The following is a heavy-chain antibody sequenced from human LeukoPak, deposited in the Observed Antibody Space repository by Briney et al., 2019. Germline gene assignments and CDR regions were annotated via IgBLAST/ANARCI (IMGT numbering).Heavy chain of an antibody. J-gene: IGHJ4*02. CDR3: ARVKQNYFDY. CDR1: GGSISSYY. Sequence: SETLSLTCTVSGGSISSYYWSWIRQPPGKGLEWIGYMYYSGSTNYNPSLKSRVTISVDTSKNQFSLKLSSVTAADTAVYYCARVKQNYFDYWGQGTLVTVSS. V-gene: IGHV4-59*01. CDR2: MYYSGST.